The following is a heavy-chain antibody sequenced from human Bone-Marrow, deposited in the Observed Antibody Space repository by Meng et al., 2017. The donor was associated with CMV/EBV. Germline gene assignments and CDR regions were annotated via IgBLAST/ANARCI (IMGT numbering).Heavy chain of an antibody. D-gene: IGHD2/OR15-2a*01. CDR2: MNPNSGNT. CDR1: GYTFTNYY. CDR3: ARGQVQCSTINCHDYRFSGMDV. Sequence: ASVKVSCKASGYTFTNYYMHWVRQAPGQGLEWMGWMNPNSGNTGYAQKFQGRVTMTRNTSISTAYMELSSLRSGDTAVYYCARGQVQCSTINCHDYRFSGMDVWGQGTTVTVSS. J-gene: IGHJ6*02. V-gene: IGHV1-8*02.